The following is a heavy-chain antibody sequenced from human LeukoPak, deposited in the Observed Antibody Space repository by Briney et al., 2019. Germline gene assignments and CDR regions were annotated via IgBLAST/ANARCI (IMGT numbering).Heavy chain of an antibody. J-gene: IGHJ3*02. Sequence: SQTLSLTCAISGDSVSSYSAAWSWIRQSPSRGLEWLGRTYYRSKWYNDYAVSVKSRITINPDTSKNQFSLQLTSVTPEDTAVDYCARPGAHDAFDIWGQGTMVTVSS. V-gene: IGHV6-1*01. CDR1: GDSVSSYSAA. CDR2: TYYRSKWYN. CDR3: ARPGAHDAFDI. D-gene: IGHD4-17*01.